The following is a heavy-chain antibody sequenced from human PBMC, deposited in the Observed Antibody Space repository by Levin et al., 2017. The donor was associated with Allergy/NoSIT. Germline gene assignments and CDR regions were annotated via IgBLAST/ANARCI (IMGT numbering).Heavy chain of an antibody. Sequence: VASVKVSCAASGFTFSSYSMNWVRQAPGKGLEWVSYISSSSSTIYYADSVKGRFTISRDNAKNSLYLQMNSLRAEDTAVYYCARESEWLPFDYWGQGTLLTVSS. CDR2: ISSSSSTI. D-gene: IGHD3-3*01. J-gene: IGHJ4*02. CDR3: ARESEWLPFDY. V-gene: IGHV3-48*01. CDR1: GFTFSSYS.